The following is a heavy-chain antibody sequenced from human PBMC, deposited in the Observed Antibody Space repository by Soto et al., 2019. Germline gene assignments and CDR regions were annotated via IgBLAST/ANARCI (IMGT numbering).Heavy chain of an antibody. CDR3: ASVMTEYYYDY. D-gene: IGHD2-21*02. CDR2: IYYSGST. CDR1: GGSISSGDYY. J-gene: IGHJ4*02. Sequence: PSETLSLTCTVSGGSISSGDYYWSWIRQPPGKGLEWIGYIYYSGSTYYNPSLKSRVTISVDTSKNQFSLKLSSVTAADTAVYYCASVMTEYYYDYWGQGTLVTVSS. V-gene: IGHV4-30-4*01.